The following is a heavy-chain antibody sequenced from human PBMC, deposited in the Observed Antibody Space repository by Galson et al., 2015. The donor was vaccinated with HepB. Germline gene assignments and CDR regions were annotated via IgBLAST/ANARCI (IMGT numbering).Heavy chain of an antibody. J-gene: IGHJ6*02. V-gene: IGHV7-4-1*02. Sequence: SVKVSCKASGYTFTSYAMNWVRQAPGQGLEWMGWINTNTGNPTYAQGFTGRFVFSLDTSVSTAYLQISSLKAEDTAVYYCARDGGVAPYYYYYGMDVWGQGTTVTVSS. CDR1: GYTFTSYA. D-gene: IGHD3-16*01. CDR3: ARDGGVAPYYYYYGMDV. CDR2: INTNTGNP.